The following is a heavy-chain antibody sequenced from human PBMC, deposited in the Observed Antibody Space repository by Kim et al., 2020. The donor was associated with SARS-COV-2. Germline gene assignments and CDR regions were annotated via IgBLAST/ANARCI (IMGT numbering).Heavy chain of an antibody. J-gene: IGHJ6*02. Sequence: GGSLRLSCAASGFTFSTCAIHWVRQAPGKGLEWVAVISYDGSNKNYADSVKGRFTISRDNAKNTLYLQMNSLRAEDTALYYCARDAWSRLRGVTHSYDGMDVWGQGTTVTVSS. D-gene: IGHD3-10*01. CDR3: ARDAWSRLRGVTHSYDGMDV. CDR1: GFTFSTCA. CDR2: ISYDGSNK. V-gene: IGHV3-30-3*01.